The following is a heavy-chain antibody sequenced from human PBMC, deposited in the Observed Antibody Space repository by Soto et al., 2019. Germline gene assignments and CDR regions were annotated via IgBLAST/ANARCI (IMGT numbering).Heavy chain of an antibody. J-gene: IGHJ6*02. CDR1: GFDLTSSR. D-gene: IGHD6-6*01. CDR3: ARVHLVAGSAFYCAMDV. V-gene: IGHV3-21*01. CDR2: ISVSGKDT. Sequence: WGSLRLSCVASGFDLTSSRMNWVRQAPGKGLEWVASISVSGKDTFYRHSVKGRFAISRDSAGTSLFLRMDSVKVEDTAVYHCARVHLVAGSAFYCAMDVWGQGTTVTVSS.